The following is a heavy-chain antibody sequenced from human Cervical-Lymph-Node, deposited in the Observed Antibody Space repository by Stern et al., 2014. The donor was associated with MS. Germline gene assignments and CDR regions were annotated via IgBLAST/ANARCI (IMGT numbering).Heavy chain of an antibody. Sequence: EVQLVESGAEVKKPGESLKISCKTSGYKFTNQWIAWVRQMPGKGLEFMGIIYPGDSDTRNNPSFQGQVTISADKSVNTAYLQWSSLKASDTAMYYCATHPVGPWGQGTLVTVSS. V-gene: IGHV5-51*01. J-gene: IGHJ5*02. CDR1: GYKFTNQW. CDR2: IYPGDSDT. CDR3: ATHPVGP.